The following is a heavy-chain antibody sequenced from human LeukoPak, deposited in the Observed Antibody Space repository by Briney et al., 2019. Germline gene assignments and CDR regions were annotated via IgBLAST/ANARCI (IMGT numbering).Heavy chain of an antibody. D-gene: IGHD6-13*01. CDR3: AKVRYMNSWYREIDY. CDR2: ISSNGGST. V-gene: IGHV3-64*01. J-gene: IGHJ4*02. Sequence: PGGSLRLSCAASGFTFSSYAMHWVRQAPGKGLEYVSAISSNGGSTYYANSVKGRFTISRDNSKNTLYLQMGSLRAEDTAVFYCAKVRYMNSWYREIDYWGQGTLVTVSS. CDR1: GFTFSSYA.